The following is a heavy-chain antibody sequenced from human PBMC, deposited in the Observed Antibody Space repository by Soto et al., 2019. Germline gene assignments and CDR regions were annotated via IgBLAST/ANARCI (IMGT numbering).Heavy chain of an antibody. Sequence: PGGSLRLSCAASGFTFSSYAMNWVRQAPGKGLEWVSTISGSGGSTYYADSVKGRFTMTTDTSTSTAYMELRSLRSDDTAVYYCARDSWASCYDYWGQGTLVTVSS. CDR2: ISGSGGST. V-gene: IGHV3-23*01. J-gene: IGHJ4*02. CDR3: ARDSWASCYDY. D-gene: IGHD2-2*01. CDR1: GFTFSSYA.